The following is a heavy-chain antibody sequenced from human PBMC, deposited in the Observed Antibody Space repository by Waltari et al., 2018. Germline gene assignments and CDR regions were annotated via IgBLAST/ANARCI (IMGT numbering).Heavy chain of an antibody. CDR3: AREIRGTGYFPDAFDI. J-gene: IGHJ3*02. CDR2: ISNSRTTI. Sequence: EVQLVESGGGSVQPGGSLRLSCAASELTFSSSSMHWVRQAPGQGLEWVAYISNSRTTIYYADSVKGRFTISRDNDQNSLYLQMNSLRAEDTAVYYCAREIRGTGYFPDAFDIWGQGTMVTVSS. D-gene: IGHD3-9*01. V-gene: IGHV3-48*01. CDR1: ELTFSSSS.